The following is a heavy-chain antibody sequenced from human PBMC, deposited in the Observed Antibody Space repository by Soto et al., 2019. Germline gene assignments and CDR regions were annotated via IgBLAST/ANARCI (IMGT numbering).Heavy chain of an antibody. V-gene: IGHV3-30-3*02. D-gene: IGHD2-15*01. CDR3: AKIEGALGGYYYGMDV. J-gene: IGHJ6*02. Sequence: QVQLVESGGGVVQPGRSLRLSCAASGFTFSSYAMHWVRQAPGKGLEWVAVISYDGSNKYYADSVKGRFTISRDNSKNTLYLQMNSLRAEDTAVYYCAKIEGALGGYYYGMDVWGQGTTVTVSS. CDR1: GFTFSSYA. CDR2: ISYDGSNK.